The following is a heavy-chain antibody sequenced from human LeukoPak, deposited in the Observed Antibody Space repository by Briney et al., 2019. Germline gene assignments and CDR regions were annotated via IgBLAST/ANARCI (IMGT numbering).Heavy chain of an antibody. CDR3: SAAVITRFDY. CDR2: IIGKGDNYAT. D-gene: IGHD4-23*01. V-gene: IGHV3-73*01. J-gene: IGHJ4*01. CDR1: GFGFSAAH. Sequence: GGSLRLSCAASGFGFSAAHMHWVRQASGKGLEWVGRIIGKGDNYATAYGAPVKGRFTISRDDSKNTAYLQMNNLRTDDTAVYYCSAAVITRFDYWGQGALVTVPS.